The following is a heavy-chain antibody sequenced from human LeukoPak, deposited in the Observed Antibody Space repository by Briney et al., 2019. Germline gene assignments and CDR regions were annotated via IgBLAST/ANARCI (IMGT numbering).Heavy chain of an antibody. D-gene: IGHD6-13*01. V-gene: IGHV4-39*01. Sequence: SETLSLTCTVSGGSISSSSYYWGWIPQPPGKGLEWIGSIYYSGSTYYNPSLKSRVTISVDTSKNQFSLKLSSMTAADTTVYYCATVSSSWKVDYWGQGTLVTVSS. CDR3: ATVSSSWKVDY. CDR1: GGSISSSSYY. J-gene: IGHJ4*02. CDR2: IYYSGST.